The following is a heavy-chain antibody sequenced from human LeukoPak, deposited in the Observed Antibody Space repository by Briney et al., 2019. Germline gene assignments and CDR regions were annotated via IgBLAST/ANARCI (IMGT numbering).Heavy chain of an antibody. CDR3: ARGEVLRFLEWFPDY. CDR2: ISSSSSYI. J-gene: IGHJ4*02. V-gene: IGHV3-21*01. CDR1: GFTFSSYS. Sequence: GGSLRLSCAASGFTFSSYSMNWVRQAPGKGLKWVSSISSSSSYIYYADSVKGRFTISRDNAKNSLYLQMNSLRAEDTAVYYCARGEVLRFLEWFPDYWGQGTLVTVSS. D-gene: IGHD3-3*01.